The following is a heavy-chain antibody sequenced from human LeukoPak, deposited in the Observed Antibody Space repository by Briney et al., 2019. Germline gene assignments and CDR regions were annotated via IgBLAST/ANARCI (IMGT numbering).Heavy chain of an antibody. CDR3: AKGRSPMIVVLVAFDI. D-gene: IGHD3-22*01. V-gene: IGHV1-69*13. J-gene: IGHJ3*02. CDR1: GGTFSSYA. Sequence: ASVKVSCKASGGTFSSYAISWVRQAPGQGLEWMGGIIPIFGTANYAQKFQGRVTITADESTSTAYMELSSLRAEDTAVYYCAKGRSPMIVVLVAFDIWGQGTMVTVSS. CDR2: IIPIFGTA.